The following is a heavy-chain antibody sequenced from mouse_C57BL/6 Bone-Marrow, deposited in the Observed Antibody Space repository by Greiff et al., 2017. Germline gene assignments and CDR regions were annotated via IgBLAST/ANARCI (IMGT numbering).Heavy chain of an antibody. CDR1: GYTFTSYG. CDR2: IYPRSGNT. J-gene: IGHJ2*01. V-gene: IGHV1-81*01. D-gene: IGHD3-1*01. Sequence: QVQLRQSGAELARPGASVKLSCKASGYTFTSYGISWVKQRPGQGLEWIGEIYPRSGNTYYNEKFKGKATLTADKSSSTAYMELSSLTSEDSAVYFCARSGPYYFDYWGQGTTLTVSS. CDR3: ARSGPYYFDY.